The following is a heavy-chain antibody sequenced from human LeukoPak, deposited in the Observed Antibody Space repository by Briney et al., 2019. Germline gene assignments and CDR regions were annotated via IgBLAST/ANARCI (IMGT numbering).Heavy chain of an antibody. CDR2: IWSDGTNQ. V-gene: IGHV3-33*01. D-gene: IGHD4-11*01. CDR3: ARDAQRGFDYSNSLQF. CDR1: GFIFNHFG. Sequence: GGSLRLSCAAAGFIFNHFGMHWVRQAPGKGLEWVAVIWSDGTNQFYADSVKGRFTISRDDSGNTVYLQMNSLRPEETGVYYCARDAQRGFDYSNSLQFWGQGTPVIVST. J-gene: IGHJ4*02.